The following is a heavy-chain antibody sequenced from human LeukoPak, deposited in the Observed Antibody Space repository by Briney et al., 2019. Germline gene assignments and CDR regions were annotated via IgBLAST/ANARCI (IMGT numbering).Heavy chain of an antibody. D-gene: IGHD3-16*01. J-gene: IGHJ3*02. V-gene: IGHV4-59*01. CDR3: ARVGGVPLGAFDI. CDR2: MYNSGSTRST. CDR1: GGSISSYY. Sequence: SETLSLTCTVSGGSISSYYWSWIRQPPGKGLERIGYMYNSGSTRSTNYNPSLTSRVTLSVDTSKNQFSLKLTSVTAADTAVYYCARVGGVPLGAFDIWGQGTMVTASS.